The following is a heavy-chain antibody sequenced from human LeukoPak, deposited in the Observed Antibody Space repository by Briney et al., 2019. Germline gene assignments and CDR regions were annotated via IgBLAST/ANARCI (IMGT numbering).Heavy chain of an antibody. D-gene: IGHD4-17*01. V-gene: IGHV4-39*07. CDR2: IYYSGST. CDR1: GGSISSSSYY. CDR3: ARESDYSGGVGY. J-gene: IGHJ4*02. Sequence: SETLSLTCTVSGGSISSSSYYWGWIRQPPGKGLEWIGSIYYSGSTYYNPSLKSRVTISVDTSKNQFSLKLSSVTAADTAVYYCARESDYSGGVGYWGQGTLVTVSS.